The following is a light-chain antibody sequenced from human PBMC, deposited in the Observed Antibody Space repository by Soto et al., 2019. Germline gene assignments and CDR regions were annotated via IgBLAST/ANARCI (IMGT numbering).Light chain of an antibody. CDR1: QSISSW. Sequence: DIQMTQSPSTLSASVGDRVTITCRASQSISSWLAWYQQKPGKAPKLLIYDASSLESGVPSRFSGSGSGTEFTRTIRSLQPDDFATYYCQQYNSYSRTFGQGTKVEIK. V-gene: IGKV1-5*01. J-gene: IGKJ1*01. CDR2: DAS. CDR3: QQYNSYSRT.